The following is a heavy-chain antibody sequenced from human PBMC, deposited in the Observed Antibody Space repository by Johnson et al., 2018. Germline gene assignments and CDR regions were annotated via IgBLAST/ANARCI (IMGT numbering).Heavy chain of an antibody. CDR1: GYSFTSYW. J-gene: IGHJ6*02. CDR3: ARHVKWFGDYYYGMDV. CDR2: IYPGDSDT. D-gene: IGHD3-10*01. V-gene: IGHV5-51*01. Sequence: EVQLVETGAEVKKHGESLKISCKGSGYSFTSYWIGWVRQMPGKGLEWMGIIYPGDSDTRYSPSFQGQVTISADKSISPAYLQWSSLKASDTAMYYCARHVKWFGDYYYGMDVWGQGTTVTVSS.